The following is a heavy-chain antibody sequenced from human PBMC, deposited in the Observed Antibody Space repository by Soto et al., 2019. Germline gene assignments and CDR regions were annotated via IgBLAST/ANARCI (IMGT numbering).Heavy chain of an antibody. CDR1: GGSFSGYY. CDR3: ARGEGDSYGYLYYYYYGMDV. CDR2: INHSGST. V-gene: IGHV4-34*01. Sequence: PSETLSLTCAVYGGSFSGYYWSWIRQPPGEGLEWIGEINHSGSTNYNPSLKSRVTISVDTSKNQFSLKLSSVTAADTAVYYCARGEGDSYGYLYYYYYGMDVWGQGTTVTVSS. D-gene: IGHD5-18*01. J-gene: IGHJ6*02.